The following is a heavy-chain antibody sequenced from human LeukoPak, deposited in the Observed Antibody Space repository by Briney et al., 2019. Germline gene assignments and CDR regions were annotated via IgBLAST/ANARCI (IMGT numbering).Heavy chain of an antibody. CDR3: ARRNVASFYYGMDV. J-gene: IGHJ6*04. CDR1: GYTFTSYG. D-gene: IGHD3-10*02. Sequence: ASVKVSCKASGYTFTSYGISWVRQAPGQGLEWMGWISTYNGNTDYAQKLQGRVTMTTDTSTSTAYMELRSLRSDDTAVYYCARRNVASFYYGMDVWGKGTTVAVSS. CDR2: ISTYNGNT. V-gene: IGHV1-18*04.